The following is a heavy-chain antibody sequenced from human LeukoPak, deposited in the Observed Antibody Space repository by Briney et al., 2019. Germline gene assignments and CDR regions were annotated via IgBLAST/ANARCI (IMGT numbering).Heavy chain of an antibody. D-gene: IGHD3-10*01. CDR2: IYYSGST. CDR1: GGSISSYY. CDR3: ASGARGGFDY. Sequence: SETLSLTCTVSGGSISSYYWSWIRQPPGKGLEWIGYIYYSGSTNYNPSLKSRVTISVDTSKNQFSLKLSSVTAADTAVYYCASGARGGFDYWGQGTLVTVSS. J-gene: IGHJ4*02. V-gene: IGHV4-59*08.